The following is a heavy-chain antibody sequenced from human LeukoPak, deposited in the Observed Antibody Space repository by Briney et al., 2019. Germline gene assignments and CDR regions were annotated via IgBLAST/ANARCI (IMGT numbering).Heavy chain of an antibody. Sequence: SQTLSLTCTVSGGSISSDDYYWSWIRQPPGKGLEWIGYMYYSGSTYYNPSLKSRATISVDTSKNQFSLKLSSVTAADTAVYYWASPYNYDSRIDPWGKETLVTVSS. J-gene: IGHJ5*02. CDR2: MYYSGST. CDR3: ASPYNYDSRIDP. CDR1: GGSISSDDYY. V-gene: IGHV4-30-4*01. D-gene: IGHD3-22*01.